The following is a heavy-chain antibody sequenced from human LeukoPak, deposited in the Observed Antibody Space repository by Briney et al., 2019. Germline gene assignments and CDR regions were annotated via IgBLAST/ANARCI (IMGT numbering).Heavy chain of an antibody. CDR2: INSDKSST. J-gene: IGHJ3*02. CDR3: ARYYGSGTYVFDI. V-gene: IGHV3-74*01. CDR1: GSTFSDYW. Sequence: GGSLRLSCAASGSTFSDYWMHWVRQAPGKGLVWVSRINSDKSSTTYADSVKGRFTISRDSAKNTLYLQMNSLRVEDTAVYYCARYYGSGTYVFDIWGQGTMVTVSS. D-gene: IGHD3-10*01.